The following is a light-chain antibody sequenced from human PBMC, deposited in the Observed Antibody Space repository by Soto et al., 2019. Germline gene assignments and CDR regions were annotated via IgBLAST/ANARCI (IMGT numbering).Light chain of an antibody. CDR2: GAT. Sequence: EIMLTQATGTLSVSPGERAPVSCRASHDVASVFLTWYQQKLGQAPRLLIYGATNRATGIPYRFSGSGSGTDFTLTISRLEPEDLAVYYCQQYDNSVWTFGQGTKVDI. CDR1: HDVASVF. V-gene: IGKV3-20*01. CDR3: QQYDNSVWT. J-gene: IGKJ1*01.